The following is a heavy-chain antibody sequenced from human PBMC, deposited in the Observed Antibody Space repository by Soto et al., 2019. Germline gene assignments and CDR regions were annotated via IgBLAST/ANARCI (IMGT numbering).Heavy chain of an antibody. J-gene: IGHJ6*02. V-gene: IGHV4-39*01. CDR1: GGAISSSSYY. Sequence: QLQLQESGPGLVKPSETLSLTCTVSGGAISSSSYYWGWIRQPPGKGLEWIGSIYYSGSTYYNLSLKSRVTISVDSSKNQFSLKLSSVTAADTAVYYCVSAAYYYYYGMDVWDQGTTVTVSS. CDR3: VSAAYYYYYGMDV. CDR2: IYYSGST. D-gene: IGHD1-26*01.